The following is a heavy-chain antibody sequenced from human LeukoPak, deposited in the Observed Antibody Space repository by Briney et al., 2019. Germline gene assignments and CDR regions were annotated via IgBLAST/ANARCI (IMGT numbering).Heavy chain of an antibody. CDR2: INPNSGGT. J-gene: IGHJ6*03. CDR1: GYTFTGYY. D-gene: IGHD2-21*01. V-gene: IGHV1-2*02. Sequence: GASVKVSCKASGYTFTGYYMHWVRQATGQGLEWMGWINPNSGGTNYAQKFQGRVTMTRDTSIRTAYMELSRLRSDDTAVYYCAREGGGDTAGYYMDVWGKGTTVTVSS. CDR3: AREGGGDTAGYYMDV.